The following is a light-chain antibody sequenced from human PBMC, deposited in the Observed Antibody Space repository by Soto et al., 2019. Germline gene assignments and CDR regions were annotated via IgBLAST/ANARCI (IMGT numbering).Light chain of an antibody. CDR2: CAS. V-gene: IGKV3-20*01. J-gene: IGKJ4*01. CDR1: QSVSSSY. Sequence: EIVLTQSPGTLSLSPGERATLSCRASQSVSSSYLAWYQQKPGQAPRLLIYCASSRATGIPDRFSGSGSGTDFSLSISRLEPEDVAMYYCQQYDSSPLTFGGGTKVDIK. CDR3: QQYDSSPLT.